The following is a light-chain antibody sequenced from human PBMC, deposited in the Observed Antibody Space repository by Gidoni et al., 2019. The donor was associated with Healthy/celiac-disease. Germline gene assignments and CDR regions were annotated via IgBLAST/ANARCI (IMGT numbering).Light chain of an antibody. CDR1: QSISSW. J-gene: IGKJ1*01. CDR2: KAS. CDR3: QQYNSWPT. V-gene: IGKV1-5*03. Sequence: DIQMTQSPSTLSASVGDRVTITCRASQSISSWLAWYQQKPGKAPKLLIYKASSLESGVPSRFSGSGSGTEFTLTISSLQPDDFATYYCQQYNSWPTFXQXTKVEIK.